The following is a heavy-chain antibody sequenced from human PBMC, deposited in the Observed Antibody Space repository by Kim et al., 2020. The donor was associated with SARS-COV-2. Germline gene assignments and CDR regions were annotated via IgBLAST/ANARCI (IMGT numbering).Heavy chain of an antibody. V-gene: IGHV4-39*07. CDR2: IYYSGST. CDR1: GGSISSSSYY. Sequence: SETLSLTCTVSGGSISSSSYYWGWIRQPPGKGLEWIGSIYYSGSTYYNPSLKSRVTISVDTSKNQFSLKLSSVTAADTAVYYCARDLPFGTTMVRGVIWFDPWGQGTLVTVSS. D-gene: IGHD3-10*01. CDR3: ARDLPFGTTMVRGVIWFDP. J-gene: IGHJ5*02.